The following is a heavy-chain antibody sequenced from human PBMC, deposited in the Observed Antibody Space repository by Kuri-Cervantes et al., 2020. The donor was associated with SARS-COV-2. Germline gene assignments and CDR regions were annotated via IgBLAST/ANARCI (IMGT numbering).Heavy chain of an antibody. J-gene: IGHJ5*02. CDR3: ERVRMVGWFDP. V-gene: IGHV3-48*01. CDR2: ISSSSSTI. Sequence: GGSLRLSGAASGFTFSSYSMNWVRQAPGKGLEWVSYISSSSSTIYYADSVKGLFTISRDNAKNSLYLQMNSLRAEDTAVYYCERVRMVGWFDPWGQGTLVTVSS. CDR1: GFTFSSYS. D-gene: IGHD2-15*01.